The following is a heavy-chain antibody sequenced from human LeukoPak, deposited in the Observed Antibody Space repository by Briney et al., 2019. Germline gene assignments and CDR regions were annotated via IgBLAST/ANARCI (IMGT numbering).Heavy chain of an antibody. CDR3: ARDSCSLSSCPFFGY. J-gene: IGHJ4*02. CDR1: GYTFTGYY. V-gene: IGHV1-2*02. CDR2: INPNSGGT. D-gene: IGHD2-2*01. Sequence: ASVKVSCKASGYTFTGYYIHWVRQAPGQGLEWLGWINPNSGGTNYAQKFQGRVTMTRDTSISTAYMELSSLISDATAVYYCARDSCSLSSCPFFGYWGQGILVTVSS.